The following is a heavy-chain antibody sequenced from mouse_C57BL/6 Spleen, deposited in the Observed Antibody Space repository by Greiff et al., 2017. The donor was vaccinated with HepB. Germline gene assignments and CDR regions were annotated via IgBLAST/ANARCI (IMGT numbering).Heavy chain of an antibody. CDR1: GFTFSSYG. CDR2: ISSGGSYT. J-gene: IGHJ4*01. Sequence: EVKLVESGGDLVKPGGSLKLSCAASGFTFSSYGMSWVRQTPDKRLEWVATISSGGSYTYYPDSVKGRFTISRDNAKNTLYLQMSSLKSEDTAMYYCARHRTGYAMDYWGQGPSVTVSS. D-gene: IGHD4-1*01. V-gene: IGHV5-6*01. CDR3: ARHRTGYAMDY.